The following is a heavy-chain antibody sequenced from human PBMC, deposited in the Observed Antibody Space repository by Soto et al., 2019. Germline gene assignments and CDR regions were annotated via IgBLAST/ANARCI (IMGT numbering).Heavy chain of an antibody. CDR1: GYTFSAYT. CDR3: ARDTETLGPRANDALDI. V-gene: IGHV1-3*01. J-gene: IGHJ3*02. Sequence: GXSVKVSCKAAGYTFSAYTMNWVRQAPGQSLEWMGWINVGSGNTRYSQNFQGRVSITRDTSASTVYMELTGLKSEDTAMYYCARDTETLGPRANDALDIWGQGTMVTVSS. CDR2: INVGSGNT. D-gene: IGHD3-3*02.